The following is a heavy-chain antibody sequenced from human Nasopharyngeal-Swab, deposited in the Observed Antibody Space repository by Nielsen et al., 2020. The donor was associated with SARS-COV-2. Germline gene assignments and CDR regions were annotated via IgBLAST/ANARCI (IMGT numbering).Heavy chain of an antibody. CDR2: ISWNSGSI. D-gene: IGHD6-6*01. V-gene: IGHV3-9*01. J-gene: IGHJ4*02. Sequence: SLKISCAASGFTFDDYAMHWVRQAPGKGLEWVSGISWNSGSIGSADSVKGRFTISRDNAKNSLYLQMNSLRAEDTALYYCVKDIRPSIAATDYWGQGTLVTVSS. CDR1: GFTFDDYA. CDR3: VKDIRPSIAATDY.